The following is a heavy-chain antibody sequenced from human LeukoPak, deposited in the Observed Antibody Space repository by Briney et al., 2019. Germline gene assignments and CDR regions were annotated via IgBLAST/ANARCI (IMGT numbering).Heavy chain of an antibody. V-gene: IGHV1-18*01. CDR2: ISTYNGNT. CDR1: DYTFTSYG. Sequence: ASVKVSCKASDYTFTSYGSSWVRQAPGQGLEWMGWISTYNGNTNYPQKLQGRVTMTTDTSTSTAYMELRSLRSDDTAVYYCARGNWNYGDYWGQGTLVTVSS. D-gene: IGHD1-7*01. J-gene: IGHJ4*02. CDR3: ARGNWNYGDY.